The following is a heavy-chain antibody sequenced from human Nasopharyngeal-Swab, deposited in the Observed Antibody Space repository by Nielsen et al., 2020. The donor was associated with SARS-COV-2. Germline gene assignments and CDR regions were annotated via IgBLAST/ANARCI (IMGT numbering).Heavy chain of an antibody. V-gene: IGHV3-49*04. CDR1: GFTFSDYY. D-gene: IGHD3-3*01. J-gene: IGHJ4*02. Sequence: GESLKISCAASGFTFSDYYMAWVRQAPGKGLEWVGSIRSKAYGGAPEYAASLQGRFTISRDDSKRVAYLQMDSLKTEDTAVYYCTRDSPPFYDYWSGGDHWGQGTLVTVSS. CDR2: IRSKAYGGAP. CDR3: TRDSPPFYDYWSGGDH.